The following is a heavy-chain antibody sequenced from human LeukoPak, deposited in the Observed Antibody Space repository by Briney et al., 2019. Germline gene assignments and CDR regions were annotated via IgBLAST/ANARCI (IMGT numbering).Heavy chain of an antibody. J-gene: IGHJ4*02. D-gene: IGHD2-21*01. CDR3: ARARLAMSDVFDS. V-gene: IGHV4-59*02. CDR1: GDSVSSYY. Sequence: PSETLSLTCSVSGDSVSSYYWIWIGQPPGKGLEWIGYVYHSGSTNYNPSLNSRVTISLDTSKNQFSLKLTSVTAADTAVYYCARARLAMSDVFDSWGQGTLVTVSS. CDR2: VYHSGST.